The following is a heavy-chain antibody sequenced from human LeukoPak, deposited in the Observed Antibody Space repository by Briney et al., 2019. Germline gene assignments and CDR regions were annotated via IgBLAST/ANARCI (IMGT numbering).Heavy chain of an antibody. V-gene: IGHV1-2*02. CDR3: ARDPGRFERDF. CDR1: GYTFTAYY. J-gene: IGHJ4*02. D-gene: IGHD3-3*01. Sequence: ASVKVSCKGSGYTFTAYYLYWVRQAPGQGLEWMGWIHPDSGDTAYAQKFQGRVTLTRDTSISTAYMEVDRLRSDDTAIYYCARDPGRFERDFWGQGTLVTVSS. CDR2: IHPDSGDT.